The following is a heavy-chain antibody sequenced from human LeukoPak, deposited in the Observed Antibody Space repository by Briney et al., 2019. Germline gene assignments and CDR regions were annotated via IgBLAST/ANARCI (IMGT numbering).Heavy chain of an antibody. CDR2: ISSSSSYI. Sequence: PGGSLRLSCAASGFTFSSYSMNWVRQAPGKGLEWVSSISSSSSYIYYADSVKGRFTISRDNAKNSLYLQMNSLRAEDTAVYYCARVVGIAAAGTRDYWGQGTLVTVSS. CDR1: GFTFSSYS. J-gene: IGHJ4*02. V-gene: IGHV3-21*01. CDR3: ARVVGIAAAGTRDY. D-gene: IGHD6-13*01.